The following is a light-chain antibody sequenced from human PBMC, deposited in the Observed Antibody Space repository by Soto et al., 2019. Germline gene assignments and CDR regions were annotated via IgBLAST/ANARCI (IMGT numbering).Light chain of an antibody. CDR2: GAF. CDR3: QQRSNWPRT. J-gene: IGKJ1*01. Sequence: EIVLTQSPATLSLSPGERATLSCRASQSITTYLDWFQRRPGQPPRLLIYGAFNRATGIPARFSGSGSGTDFTLTISSLEPEDFAVYYCQQRSNWPRTFGQGTKVEIK. CDR1: QSITTY. V-gene: IGKV3-11*01.